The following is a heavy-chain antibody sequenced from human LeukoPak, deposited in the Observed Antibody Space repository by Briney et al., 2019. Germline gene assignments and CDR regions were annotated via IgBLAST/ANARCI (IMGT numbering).Heavy chain of an antibody. CDR1: GGSFSGYY. V-gene: IGHV4-34*01. D-gene: IGHD5-18*01. J-gene: IGHJ4*02. CDR2: INHSGST. CDR3: ARSLRGYSYGPPFDY. Sequence: SETLSLTCAVYGGSFSGYYWSWIRQPPGKGLEWIGEINHSGSTNYSPSLQSRVTISVDTSKNQFSLKLSSVTAADTAVYYCARSLRGYSYGPPFDYWGQGTLVTVSS.